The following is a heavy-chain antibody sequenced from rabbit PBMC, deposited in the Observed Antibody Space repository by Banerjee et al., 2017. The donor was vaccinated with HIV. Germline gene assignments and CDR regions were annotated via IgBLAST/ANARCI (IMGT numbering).Heavy chain of an antibody. Sequence: QSLEESGGGLVKPGGTLTLTCKASGIDFSNSYWICWVRQAPGKGLEWIGCIYAGSGGGTHYASWAKGRFTISKTSSTTVTLQMTGLTAADTATYFCARDTHYIHGDVGYVLWGPGTLVTVS. CDR2: IYAGSGGGT. V-gene: IGHV1S40*01. CDR3: ARDTHYIHGDVGYVL. J-gene: IGHJ4*01. D-gene: IGHD6-1*01. CDR1: GIDFSNSYW.